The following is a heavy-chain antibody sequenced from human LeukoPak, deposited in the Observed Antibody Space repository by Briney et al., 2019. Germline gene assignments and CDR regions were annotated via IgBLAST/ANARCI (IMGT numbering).Heavy chain of an antibody. J-gene: IGHJ4*02. CDR3: ARAEVLITGTTI. D-gene: IGHD1-7*01. Sequence: PGGSLRLSCAASGFTFSSYSMNWVRQAPGKGLEWVSSISSSSSYIYYADSVKGRFTISRDNAKNSLYLQMNSLRAEDTAVYYCARAEVLITGTTIWGQGTLVTVSS. CDR1: GFTFSSYS. CDR2: ISSSSSYI. V-gene: IGHV3-21*01.